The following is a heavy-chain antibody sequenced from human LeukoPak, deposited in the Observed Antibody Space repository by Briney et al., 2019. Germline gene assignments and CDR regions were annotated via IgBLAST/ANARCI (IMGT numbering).Heavy chain of an antibody. D-gene: IGHD3-22*01. CDR2: IYYSGST. Sequence: SETLSLTCTVSGYSISSSYWSWIRQPQGKGLEWLGYIYYSGSTYYNPSLKSRVTISVDTSKNQFSLKLTSVTAADTAVYYCARDRRAGQSGYWFDPWGQGTLVTVSS. V-gene: IGHV4-59*01. CDR1: GYSISSSY. CDR3: ARDRRAGQSGYWFDP. J-gene: IGHJ5*02.